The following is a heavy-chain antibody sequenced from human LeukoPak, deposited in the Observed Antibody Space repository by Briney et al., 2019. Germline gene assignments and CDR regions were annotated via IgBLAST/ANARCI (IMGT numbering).Heavy chain of an antibody. CDR2: IYHSGST. CDR3: ARIISVFGGVIV. CDR1: GGSISSCSYY. Sequence: SETLSLPCLLCGGSISSCSYYWGWIRQPPGKGLEWIGSIYHSGSTYYNPPLKSRVTISVDTSKIQFSLKLGSVTAADTAVCYCARIISVFGGVIVWGQGTLVTVSS. D-gene: IGHD3-16*02. V-gene: IGHV4-39*01. J-gene: IGHJ4*02.